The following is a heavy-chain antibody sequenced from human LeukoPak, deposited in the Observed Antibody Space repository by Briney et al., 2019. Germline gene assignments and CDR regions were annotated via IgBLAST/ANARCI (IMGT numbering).Heavy chain of an antibody. Sequence: ASVKVSCKASGYTFTSYYMHWVRQAPGQGLEWMGIINPSGGSTSYAQKFQGRVTMARDMSTSTVYMELSSLRSEDTAVYYCARLPVGAIYFDDYWGQGTLVTVSS. CDR1: GYTFTSYY. CDR3: ARLPVGAIYFDDY. V-gene: IGHV1-46*01. CDR2: INPSGGST. J-gene: IGHJ4*02. D-gene: IGHD1-26*01.